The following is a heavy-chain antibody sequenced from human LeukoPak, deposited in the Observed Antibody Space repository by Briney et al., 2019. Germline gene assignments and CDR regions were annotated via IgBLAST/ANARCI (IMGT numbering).Heavy chain of an antibody. D-gene: IGHD5-18*01. CDR1: GGSINNYY. Sequence: PSETLSLTCAISGGSINNYYWSWIRQPPGKGLEWIGYIYYSGTTNYSPSLNSRVNISLDTAKNQFSLRLSSVTATDTAVYYCARQTAKNVDTARFDSWGQGTLVTVSS. CDR2: IYYSGTT. J-gene: IGHJ4*02. CDR3: ARQTAKNVDTARFDS. V-gene: IGHV4-59*08.